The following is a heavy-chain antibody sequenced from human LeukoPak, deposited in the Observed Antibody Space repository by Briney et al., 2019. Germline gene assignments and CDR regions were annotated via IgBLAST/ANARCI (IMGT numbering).Heavy chain of an antibody. CDR2: IHPNSGDT. V-gene: IGHV1-2*06. D-gene: IGHD1-1*01. CDR1: GYTFAGYP. J-gene: IGHJ5*02. Sequence: ASVKVSCKASGYTFAGYPIHWVRQVPGQGLEWIGRIHPNSGDTYYAQKFQGRVTMTRDTSINTAYMDLSRLTSHDTAVFYCARDGNNWSSLHPWGQGTLVTVSS. CDR3: ARDGNNWSSLHP.